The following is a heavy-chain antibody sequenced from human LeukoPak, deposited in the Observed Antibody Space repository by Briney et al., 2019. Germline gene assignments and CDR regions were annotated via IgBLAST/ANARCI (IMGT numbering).Heavy chain of an antibody. J-gene: IGHJ3*02. CDR1: GDNVSNNIAA. CDR3: AGGTGASDAFNI. D-gene: IGHD3/OR15-3a*01. CDR2: TYYKSKWYN. V-gene: IGHV6-1*01. Sequence: SQTLSLTCDISGDNVSNNIAAWSWIRQSASRGLEWLGRTYYKSKWYNDYAVSVKSRITIKPDTSKNQFSLQLISVTPEDTAVYYCAGGTGASDAFNIWGQGTMVTVSS.